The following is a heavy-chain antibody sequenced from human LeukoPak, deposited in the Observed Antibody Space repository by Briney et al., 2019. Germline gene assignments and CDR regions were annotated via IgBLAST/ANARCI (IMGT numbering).Heavy chain of an antibody. Sequence: ASGKVCCKASGYTFTCYGISWVPQAPGPRLEWMGWIGAYNGKINDAQKLQGRVTMTTDTSTSTPYMELSSQRSEDTAVYYRTRGPHIRTCDRDNLFDPWGEGTLVTVSS. D-gene: IGHD3-10*01. CDR1: GYTFTCYG. V-gene: IGHV1-18*01. CDR3: TRGPHIRTCDRDNLFDP. J-gene: IGHJ5*02. CDR2: IGAYNGKI.